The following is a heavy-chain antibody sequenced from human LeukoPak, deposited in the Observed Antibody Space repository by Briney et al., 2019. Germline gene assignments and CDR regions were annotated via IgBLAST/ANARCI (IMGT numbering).Heavy chain of an antibody. J-gene: IGHJ4*02. V-gene: IGHV4-59*12. D-gene: IGHD3-10*01. Sequence: SETLSLTCTVSGGSISSYYWSWIRQPPGKGLEWIGYIYYSGSTNYSPSHKSRVTISEDTSKNQFSLQLSSVTAADTAVYYCARVVTMVRGIIIPYYFDYWGQGTLVTVSS. CDR3: ARVVTMVRGIIIPYYFDY. CDR2: IYYSGST. CDR1: GGSISSYY.